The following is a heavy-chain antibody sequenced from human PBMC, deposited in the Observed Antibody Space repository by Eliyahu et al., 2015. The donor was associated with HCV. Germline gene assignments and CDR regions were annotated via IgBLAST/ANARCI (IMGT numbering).Heavy chain of an antibody. CDR2: ISSSGYTT. D-gene: IGHD2-2*01. V-gene: IGHV3-48*03. J-gene: IGHJ4*02. Sequence: EVQLVESGGDVVQPGGSLTLSCAASGFTFSSHEMSWVRQAPGKGLEWIAYISSSGYTTDFADSVKGRFTISRDNAETSLYLHMNNLRADDTAVYYCARAGIIIPADLVYFDHWGQGTLVSVSS. CDR3: ARAGIIIPADLVYFDH. CDR1: GFTFSSHE.